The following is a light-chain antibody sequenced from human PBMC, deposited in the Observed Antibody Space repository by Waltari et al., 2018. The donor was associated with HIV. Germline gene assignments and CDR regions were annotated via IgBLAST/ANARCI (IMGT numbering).Light chain of an antibody. CDR3: SSYAAINTFVV. Sequence: QSALTQPASVSGSPGQSITISCTGTSSDVSTYQLVSWYQQHPGKAPKLMIYEINKRPSGVSNRFSGSKSGSVASLTISGLQAEDEADYYCSSYAAINTFVVFGGGTKLTVL. V-gene: IGLV2-23*02. CDR1: SSDVSTYQL. CDR2: EIN. J-gene: IGLJ2*01.